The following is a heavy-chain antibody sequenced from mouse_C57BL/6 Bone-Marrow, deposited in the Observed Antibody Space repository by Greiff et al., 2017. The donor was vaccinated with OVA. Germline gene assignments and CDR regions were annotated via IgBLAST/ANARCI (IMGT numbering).Heavy chain of an antibody. D-gene: IGHD1-1*01. J-gene: IGHJ3*01. Sequence: EVMLVESGGGLVKPGGSLKLSCAASGFTFSDYGMHWVRQAPEKGLEWVAYISSGSSTIYYADTVKGRFTISRDNAKNTLFLQMTRLRSEDTAMYYCARRDYYGSSPFAYWGQGTLVTVSA. CDR3: ARRDYYGSSPFAY. CDR2: ISSGSSTI. CDR1: GFTFSDYG. V-gene: IGHV5-17*01.